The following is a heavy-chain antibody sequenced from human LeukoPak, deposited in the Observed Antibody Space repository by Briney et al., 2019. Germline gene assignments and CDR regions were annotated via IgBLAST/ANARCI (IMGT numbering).Heavy chain of an antibody. V-gene: IGHV1-2*06. CDR2: INPNSGGT. J-gene: IGHJ3*02. CDR3: ARGLWFGELYDAFDI. D-gene: IGHD3-10*01. CDR1: GYTFTGYY. Sequence: ASVKVSCKSSGYTFTGYYMHWVRQAPGQGLEWMGRINPNSGGTNYAQKFQGRVTMTRDTSISTAYMELGRLRSDDTAVYYCARGLWFGELYDAFDIWGQGTMVTVSS.